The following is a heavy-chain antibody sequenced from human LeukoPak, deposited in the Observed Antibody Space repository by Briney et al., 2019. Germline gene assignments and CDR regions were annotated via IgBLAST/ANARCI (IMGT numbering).Heavy chain of an antibody. CDR3: ARALNYYDSSGYYPEDY. CDR1: GFTFSSYS. D-gene: IGHD3-22*01. V-gene: IGHV3-21*01. CDR2: ISSSSSYI. Sequence: PGGSLRLSCAASGFTFSSYSMNWVRQAPGKGLEWVSSISSSSSYIYYADSVKGRFTISRDNAKNSLYLQMNSLRAEDTAMYYCARALNYYDSSGYYPEDYWGQGTLVTVSS. J-gene: IGHJ4*02.